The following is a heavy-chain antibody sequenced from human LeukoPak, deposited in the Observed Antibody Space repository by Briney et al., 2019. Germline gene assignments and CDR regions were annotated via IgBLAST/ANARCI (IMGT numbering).Heavy chain of an antibody. J-gene: IGHJ5*02. CDR3: ARERQQLVQGGWFDP. Sequence: LGASVKVSCTASGYTFTSYGISWVRQAPGQGLEWMGCISAYNGNTNYAQKLQGRVTMTTDTSTSTAYMELRSLRSDDTAVYYCARERQQLVQGGWFDPWGQGTLVTVSS. CDR1: GYTFTSYG. D-gene: IGHD6-13*01. V-gene: IGHV1-18*01. CDR2: ISAYNGNT.